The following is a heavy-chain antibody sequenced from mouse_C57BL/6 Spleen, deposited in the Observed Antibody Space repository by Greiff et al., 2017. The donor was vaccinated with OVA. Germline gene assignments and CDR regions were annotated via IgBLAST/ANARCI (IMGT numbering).Heavy chain of an antibody. V-gene: IGHV5-6*02. J-gene: IGHJ3*01. Sequence: DVMLVESGGDLVQPGGSLKLSCAASGFTFSSYGMSWVRQTPDKRLEWVATISSGGSYTYYPDSVKGRFTISRDNAKNTLYLQMSSLKSEDTAMYYCASELPFAYWGQGTLVTVSA. D-gene: IGHD5-5*01. CDR2: ISSGGSYT. CDR1: GFTFSSYG. CDR3: ASELPFAY.